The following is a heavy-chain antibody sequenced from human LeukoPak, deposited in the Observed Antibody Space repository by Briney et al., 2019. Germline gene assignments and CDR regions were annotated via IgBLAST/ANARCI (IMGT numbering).Heavy chain of an antibody. CDR3: ARIPLIDYYDSSRSYYFDY. CDR1: GYSFTSYW. V-gene: IGHV5-51*01. Sequence: EESLKISCKGSGYSFTSYWIGWVRQLPGKGLEWMGIIYPGDSDTRYSPSFQGQVTISADKSISTAYLQWSSLKASDTAMYYCARIPLIDYYDSSRSYYFDYWGQGTLVTVSS. J-gene: IGHJ4*02. CDR2: IYPGDSDT. D-gene: IGHD3-22*01.